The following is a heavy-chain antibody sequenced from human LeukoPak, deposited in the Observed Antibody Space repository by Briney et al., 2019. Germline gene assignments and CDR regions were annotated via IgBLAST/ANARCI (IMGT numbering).Heavy chain of an antibody. D-gene: IGHD6-13*01. CDR3: AREAAAGISGYFDY. CDR1: GYTFTGYY. V-gene: IGHV1-2*02. Sequence: ASVKVSCKASGYTFTGYYMHWVRQAPGQGLEWMGWINPNSGGTNYAQKFQGRVTMTRDTSISTAYMELSRLRSDDTAVYYCAREAAAGISGYFDYWGQGTLVTVSS. CDR2: INPNSGGT. J-gene: IGHJ4*02.